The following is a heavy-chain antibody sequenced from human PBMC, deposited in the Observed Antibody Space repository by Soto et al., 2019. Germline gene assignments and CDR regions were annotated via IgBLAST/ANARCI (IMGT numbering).Heavy chain of an antibody. Sequence: VASVKVSCKASGYTFTSYAMHWVRQAPGQRLEWMGWINAGNGNTKYSQKFQGRVTITRDTSASTAYMELSSLRSEDTAVYYCARDFIAVAGPYWGQGTLVTVSS. CDR3: ARDFIAVAGPY. D-gene: IGHD6-19*01. CDR2: INAGNGNT. J-gene: IGHJ4*02. V-gene: IGHV1-3*01. CDR1: GYTFTSYA.